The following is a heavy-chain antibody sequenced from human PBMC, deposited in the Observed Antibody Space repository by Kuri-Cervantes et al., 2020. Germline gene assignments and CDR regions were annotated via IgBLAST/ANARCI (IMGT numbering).Heavy chain of an antibody. CDR1: GYTFTSYA. Sequence: ASVKVSCKASGYTFTSYAMHWVRQAPGQRLEWMGWINAGNGNTKYSQKFQGRVTMTTDTSTSTAYMELRSLRSDDTAVYYCARSGQLQELYYYYMDVWGKGTTVTVSS. J-gene: IGHJ6*03. V-gene: IGHV1-3*01. CDR3: ARSGQLQELYYYYMDV. D-gene: IGHD5-24*01. CDR2: INAGNGNT.